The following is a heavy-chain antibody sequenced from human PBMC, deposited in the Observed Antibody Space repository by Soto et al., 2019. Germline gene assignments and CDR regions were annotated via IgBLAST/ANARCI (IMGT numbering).Heavy chain of an antibody. Sequence: GGSLRLSCAASGFDFNNYGMHWVRQAPGKGLEWVALISYNGGNFYYADSVRGRFTISRDNSKNTLDLQINRLKSEDTAVYFCAKALYNGYESAFDVWGQGTLVTVSS. CDR2: ISYNGGNF. J-gene: IGHJ3*01. CDR1: GFDFNNYG. CDR3: AKALYNGYESAFDV. V-gene: IGHV3-30*18. D-gene: IGHD5-12*01.